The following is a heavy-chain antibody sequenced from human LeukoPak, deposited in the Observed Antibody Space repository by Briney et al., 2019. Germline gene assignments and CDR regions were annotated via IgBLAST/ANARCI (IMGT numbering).Heavy chain of an antibody. CDR1: GFTFSSYG. D-gene: IGHD3-16*02. CDR2: IRYDGSNK. Sequence: PGGSLRLSCAASGFTFSSYGMHWVRQAPGKGLEWVAFIRYDGSNKDYADSVKGRFTISRDNSKNTLYLQMNSLRAEDTAVYYCANVQMKRGTSYDYVWGSYRPDDAFDIWGQGTMVTVSS. V-gene: IGHV3-30*02. CDR3: ANVQMKRGTSYDYVWGSYRPDDAFDI. J-gene: IGHJ3*02.